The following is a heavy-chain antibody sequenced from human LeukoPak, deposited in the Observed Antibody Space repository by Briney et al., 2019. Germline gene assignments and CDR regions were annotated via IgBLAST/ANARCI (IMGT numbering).Heavy chain of an antibody. CDR1: GGSISSGDYY. D-gene: IGHD3-3*01. CDR2: IYYSGST. CDR3: ASRGYDFWSGYYGLFDY. J-gene: IGHJ4*02. V-gene: IGHV4-30-4*08. Sequence: SETLSLTCTVSGGSISSGDYYWSWIRQPPGKGLEWIGYIYYSGSTYYNPSLKSRVTISVDTSKNQFPLKLSSVTAADTAVYYCASRGYDFWSGYYGLFDYWGQGTLVTVSS.